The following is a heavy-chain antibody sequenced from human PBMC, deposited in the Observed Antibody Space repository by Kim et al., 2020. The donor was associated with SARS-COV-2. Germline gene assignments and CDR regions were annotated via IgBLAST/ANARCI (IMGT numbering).Heavy chain of an antibody. J-gene: IGHJ6*02. CDR1: GGSFSGYY. CDR3: ARVSHFSWGPSYYYYYGMDV. D-gene: IGHD3-3*02. CDR2: INHSGST. V-gene: IGHV4-34*01. Sequence: SETLSLTCAVYGGSFSGYYWSWIRQPPGKGLEWIGEINHSGSTNYNPSLKSRVTTSVDTSKNQFSLKLSSVTAADTAVYYCARVSHFSWGPSYYYYYGMDVWGQGTTVTVSS.